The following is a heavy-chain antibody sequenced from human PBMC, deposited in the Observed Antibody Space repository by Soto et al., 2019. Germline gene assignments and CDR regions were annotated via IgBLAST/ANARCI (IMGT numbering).Heavy chain of an antibody. CDR1: GFTFSSYA. D-gene: IGHD2-2*01. Sequence: GGSLRLSCAASGFTFSSYAMHWVRQAPGKGLEWVAVISYDGSNKYYADSVKGRFTISRDNSKNTLYLQMNSLRAEDTAVYYCARDRGDIVVVPAGDYYYGMDFWGQGTTVTVSS. V-gene: IGHV3-30-3*01. CDR2: ISYDGSNK. CDR3: ARDRGDIVVVPAGDYYYGMDF. J-gene: IGHJ6*02.